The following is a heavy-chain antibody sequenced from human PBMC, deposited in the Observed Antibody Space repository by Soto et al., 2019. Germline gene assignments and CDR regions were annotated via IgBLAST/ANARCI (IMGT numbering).Heavy chain of an antibody. CDR1: GFTFSSYG. V-gene: IGHV3-33*01. J-gene: IGHJ3*02. CDR3: ARDRLRGVVPSLDAFDI. CDR2: IWYDGSNK. D-gene: IGHD3-3*01. Sequence: PGGSLRLSCAASGFTFSSYGMHWVRQAPGKGLEWVAVIWYDGSNKYYADSVKGRFTISRDNSKNTLYLQMNSLRAEDTAVYYCARDRLRGVVPSLDAFDIWGQGTMVTVS.